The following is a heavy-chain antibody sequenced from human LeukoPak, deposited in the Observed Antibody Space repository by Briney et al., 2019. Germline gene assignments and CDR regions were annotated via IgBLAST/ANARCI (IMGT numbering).Heavy chain of an antibody. CDR1: GGSISSYY. CDR2: IYYSGST. J-gene: IGHJ5*02. D-gene: IGHD6-13*01. CDR3: ARVPRAAAGRGWFDP. V-gene: IGHV4-59*12. Sequence: SETLSLTCTVSGGSISSYYWSWIRQPPGKGLEWIGYIYYSGSTYYNPSLKSRVTISVDKSKNQFSLKLSSVTAADTAVYYCARVPRAAAGRGWFDPWGQGTLVTVSS.